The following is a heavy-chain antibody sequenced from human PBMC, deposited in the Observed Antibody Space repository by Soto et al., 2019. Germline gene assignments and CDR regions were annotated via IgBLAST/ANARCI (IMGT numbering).Heavy chain of an antibody. Sequence: SETLSLTCTVSGGSISSYYWIWIRQPPGKGLEWIGYIYYSGSTNYNPSLKSRVTISVDTSTNQFSLKLSSVTAADTAVYYCARHPCSSTSCYVGYRFAPWGQGTLVTVSS. J-gene: IGHJ5*02. CDR3: ARHPCSSTSCYVGYRFAP. CDR2: IYYSGST. D-gene: IGHD2-2*01. V-gene: IGHV4-59*08. CDR1: GGSISSYY.